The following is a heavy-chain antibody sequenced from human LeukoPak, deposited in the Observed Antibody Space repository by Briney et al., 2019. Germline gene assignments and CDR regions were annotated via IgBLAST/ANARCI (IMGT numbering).Heavy chain of an antibody. CDR3: ARVWSSGYTKDY. V-gene: IGHV3-48*04. CDR2: ISSSSTI. Sequence: GGSLRLSCATSGFTFSSYSIDWVRQAPGKGLEWLSYISSSSTIYYADSVKGRFTISRDNAKNSVYLQMNSLRAEDTAVYYCARVWSSGYTKDYWGQGTLVTVSS. CDR1: GFTFSSYS. D-gene: IGHD3-22*01. J-gene: IGHJ4*02.